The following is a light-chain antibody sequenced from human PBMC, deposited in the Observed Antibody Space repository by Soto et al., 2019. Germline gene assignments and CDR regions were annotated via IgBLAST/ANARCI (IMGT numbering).Light chain of an antibody. CDR1: NSNIGAGYD. CDR2: GHS. CDR3: QSYDSSLSTYV. J-gene: IGLJ1*01. Sequence: QAVVTQPPSVSGAPGQRVTISCTGSNSNIGAGYDVHWYQQLPGTAPKLLIYGHSNRPSGVPDRFSGSKSGTSASLAITGLQAEDEADYYCQSYDSSLSTYVFGTGTKLTVL. V-gene: IGLV1-40*01.